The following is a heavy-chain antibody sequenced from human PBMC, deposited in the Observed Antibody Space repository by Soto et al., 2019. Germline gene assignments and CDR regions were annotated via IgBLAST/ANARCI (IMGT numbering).Heavy chain of an antibody. V-gene: IGHV3-7*02. J-gene: IGHJ4*02. Sequence: EVQLVESGGGLVQPGGSLRLSCAASGFTFSPYWMSWVRQAPGKGLEWVAIIKDDGGDEHYLDAVRGRFTISRDNAKKSVYLAMNSLRVEDTAMYYCAGGSGWISDSWGQGTLVTVSS. CDR2: IKDDGGDE. D-gene: IGHD6-19*01. CDR3: AGGSGWISDS. CDR1: GFTFSPYW.